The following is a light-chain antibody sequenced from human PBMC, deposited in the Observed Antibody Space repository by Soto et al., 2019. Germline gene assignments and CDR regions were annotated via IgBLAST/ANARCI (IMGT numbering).Light chain of an antibody. CDR2: DAS. CDR3: QQYNNWPRT. V-gene: IGKV3-11*01. Sequence: IVLTHSPGTLSLSPGERGTLSCMASQSVRGYLAWYQQKPGQAPRLLMYDASNRASGIPARFSGSGSGTDYTLTISSLQSEDFAVYYCQQYNNWPRTLGQGTKVDIK. J-gene: IGKJ1*01. CDR1: QSVRGY.